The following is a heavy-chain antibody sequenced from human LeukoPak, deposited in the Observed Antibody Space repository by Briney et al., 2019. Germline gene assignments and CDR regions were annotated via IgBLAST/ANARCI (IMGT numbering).Heavy chain of an antibody. D-gene: IGHD2-8*02. Sequence: GGSLRLSCAASGYTFSSYSMNWVRQAPGKGLEWVSSISSSSSYIYYADSVKGRFTISRDNAKNSLYLQMNSLRAEDMALYYCAKDTGAHAFDIWGQGTMVTVSS. J-gene: IGHJ3*02. V-gene: IGHV3-21*04. CDR2: ISSSSSYI. CDR1: GYTFSSYS. CDR3: AKDTGAHAFDI.